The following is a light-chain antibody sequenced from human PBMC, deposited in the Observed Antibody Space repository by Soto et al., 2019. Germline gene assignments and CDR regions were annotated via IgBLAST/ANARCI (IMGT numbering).Light chain of an antibody. CDR2: EGH. CDR1: SGVVGSFSL. V-gene: IGLV2-23*01. Sequence: QSALTQPAAVSGSPGQSITISCTGNSGVVGSFSLVSWYQQHPGKAPKVMISEGHRRPSGVPDRFSGSTSVNTASLTISGLQADDEAEYYCCLYVGATTDVFGTGTKVTVL. CDR3: CLYVGATTDV. J-gene: IGLJ1*01.